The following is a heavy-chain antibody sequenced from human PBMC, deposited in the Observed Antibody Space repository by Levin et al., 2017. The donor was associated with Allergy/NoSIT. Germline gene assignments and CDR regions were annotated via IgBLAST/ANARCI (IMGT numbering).Heavy chain of an antibody. CDR2: INPNGGGT. CDR3: ARDRSRYFDY. Sequence: ASVKVSCKASGYTFTGLYMHWVRQAPGQGLEWMGWINPNGGGTDYAQKFQGRVTITRDTSFSTVYMQLSSLRSDDTAVYYCARDRSRYFDYWGQGTLVTVSS. J-gene: IGHJ4*02. CDR1: GYTFTGLY. V-gene: IGHV1-2*02.